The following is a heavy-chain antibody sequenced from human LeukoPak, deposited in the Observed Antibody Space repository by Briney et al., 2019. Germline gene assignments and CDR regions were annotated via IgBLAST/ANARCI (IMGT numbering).Heavy chain of an antibody. CDR2: ISGSGGST. V-gene: IGHV3-23*01. CDR1: GFTFSSYA. Sequence: QSGGSLRLSCAASGFTFSSYAMSWVRQAPGKGLEWVSAISGSGGSTYYADSVKGRFTISRDNSKSTLYLQMNSLRAEDTAVYYCAKGGHSSGHFDYWGQGTLVTVSS. J-gene: IGHJ4*02. D-gene: IGHD6-19*01. CDR3: AKGGHSSGHFDY.